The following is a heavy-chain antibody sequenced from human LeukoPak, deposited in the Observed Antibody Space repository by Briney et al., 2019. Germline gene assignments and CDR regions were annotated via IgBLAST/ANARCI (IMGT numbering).Heavy chain of an antibody. Sequence: GESLKISCKGSGYSFTSYWIGWVRQMPGKGLEWMGIIYPGDSDTRYSPSFQGQVTISADKSISTAYLQWSSLKASDTAMYYCARHGRDSSGYYPPYYYYGMDVWGQGTTVTVS. D-gene: IGHD3-22*01. J-gene: IGHJ6*02. CDR1: GYSFTSYW. V-gene: IGHV5-51*01. CDR3: ARHGRDSSGYYPPYYYYGMDV. CDR2: IYPGDSDT.